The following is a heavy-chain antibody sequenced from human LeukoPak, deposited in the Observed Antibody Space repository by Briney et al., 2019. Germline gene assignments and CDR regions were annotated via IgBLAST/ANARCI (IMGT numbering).Heavy chain of an antibody. Sequence: SETLSLTCTVSGGSISSSSYYWGWIRQPPGKGLEWIRGFYYSGTYYNPSLKSRVTISVDTSKNQFSLKLSSVTAADTAVYYCARHRGYCSSTSCSYNWFDPWGQGTLVTVSS. CDR2: FYYSGT. V-gene: IGHV4-39*01. J-gene: IGHJ5*02. CDR1: GGSISSSSYY. D-gene: IGHD2-2*03. CDR3: ARHRGYCSSTSCSYNWFDP.